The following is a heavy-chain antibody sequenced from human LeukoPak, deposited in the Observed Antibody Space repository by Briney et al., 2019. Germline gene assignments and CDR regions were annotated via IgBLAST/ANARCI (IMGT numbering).Heavy chain of an antibody. Sequence: SVKVSCKASGGTFSSYAISWVRQAPGQGLEWMGGIIPIFGTANYAQKFQGRVTITADESTSTAYMELSSLRSADTAVYYCAKAAYYYDSGGYYYGYFQHWGQGTLVTVSS. CDR1: GGTFSSYA. D-gene: IGHD3-22*01. CDR3: AKAAYYYDSGGYYYGYFQH. J-gene: IGHJ1*01. CDR2: IIPIFGTA. V-gene: IGHV1-69*01.